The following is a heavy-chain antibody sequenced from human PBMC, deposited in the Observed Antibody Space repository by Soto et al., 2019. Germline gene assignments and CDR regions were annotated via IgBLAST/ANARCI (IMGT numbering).Heavy chain of an antibody. J-gene: IGHJ4*02. V-gene: IGHV3-23*01. CDR1: GFTFSSYA. D-gene: IGHD2-2*01. Sequence: GGSLRLSCAASGFTFSSYAMSWVRQAPGKGLEWVSAISGSGGSTYYADSVKGRFTISRDNSKNTLYLQMNSLRAEDTAVYYCAKASTSCHTSICFDYWGQGTLVTVSS. CDR2: ISGSGGST. CDR3: AKASTSCHTSICFDY.